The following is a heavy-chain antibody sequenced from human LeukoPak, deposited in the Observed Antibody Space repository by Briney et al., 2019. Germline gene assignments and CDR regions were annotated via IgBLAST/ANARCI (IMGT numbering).Heavy chain of an antibody. J-gene: IGHJ5*02. CDR3: ARTRGWFDP. D-gene: IGHD1-14*01. CDR2: FGVISDT. CDR1: GFTFSSYA. Sequence: PGGSLRLSCAATGFTFSSYAMTWVRQAPGKGLEWVSAFGVISDTYYADSVKGRFTISRDYSKNTVFLQMNSLRADDTAVCYCARTRGWFDPWGPGTLVTVSS. V-gene: IGHV3-23*01.